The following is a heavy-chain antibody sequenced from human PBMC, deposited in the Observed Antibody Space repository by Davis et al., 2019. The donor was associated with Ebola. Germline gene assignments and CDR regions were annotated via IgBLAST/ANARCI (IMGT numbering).Heavy chain of an antibody. V-gene: IGHV3-23*01. CDR2: IDGSGGIA. J-gene: IGHJ4*02. CDR1: GGSISSSSYY. D-gene: IGHD2-15*01. Sequence: PSETLSLTCTVSGGSISSSSYYWGWIRQAPGKGLEWVSAIDGSGGIAYYADSVKGRFTISRDNSKDTLSLQLNSLRAEDTAVYYCARAYPGYGYYFEYWGRGTLVTVSS. CDR3: ARAYPGYGYYFEY.